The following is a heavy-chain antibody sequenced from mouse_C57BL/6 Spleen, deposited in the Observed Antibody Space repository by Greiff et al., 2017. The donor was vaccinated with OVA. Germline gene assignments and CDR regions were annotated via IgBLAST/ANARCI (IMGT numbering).Heavy chain of an antibody. CDR1: GFSLTSYG. CDR2: IWSGGST. J-gene: IGHJ2*01. CDR3: ARIFDY. V-gene: IGHV2-2*01. Sequence: VQLQQSGPGLVQPSQSLSITCTVSGFSLTSYGVHWVRQSPGKGLEWLGVIWSGGSTDDNAAFISRLSISKDNSKSQVFFKMNSLQADDTAIYYCARIFDYWGQGTTLTVSS.